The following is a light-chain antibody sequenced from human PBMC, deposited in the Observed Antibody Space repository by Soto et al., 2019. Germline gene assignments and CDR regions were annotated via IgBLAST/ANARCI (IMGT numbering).Light chain of an antibody. CDR3: SAWDASLNAVL. Sequence: QSVLSQPPSASGTPGQSVTISCSGRSSNIGSNIVNWYQQLPGTAPKLLIYSNDQRPSGVPDRFSGSKSGTSASLAISGLQSEDEADYYCSAWDASLNAVLFGGGTKLTVL. V-gene: IGLV1-44*01. CDR1: SSNIGSNI. CDR2: SND. J-gene: IGLJ2*01.